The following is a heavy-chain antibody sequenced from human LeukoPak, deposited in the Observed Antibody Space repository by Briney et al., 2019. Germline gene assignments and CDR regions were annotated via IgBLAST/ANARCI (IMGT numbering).Heavy chain of an antibody. V-gene: IGHV1-69*13. D-gene: IGHD6-19*01. CDR1: GGTFSSYA. CDR2: IIPIFGTA. Sequence: ASVKVSCKASGGTFSSYAISWVRQAPGQGLEWMGGIIPIFGTANYAQKFQGRVTITADESTSTAYMELSSLRSEDTAVYYCARALGIAVAGTLTFGYWGQGTLVTVSS. J-gene: IGHJ4*02. CDR3: ARALGIAVAGTLTFGY.